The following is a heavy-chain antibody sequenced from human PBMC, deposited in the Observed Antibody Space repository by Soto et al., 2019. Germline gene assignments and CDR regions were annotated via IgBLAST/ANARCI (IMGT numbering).Heavy chain of an antibody. CDR1: GFTFSDYY. V-gene: IGHV3-11*06. Sequence: GGSLRLSCAASGFTFSDYYMSWIRQAPGKGLEWVSYISSSSYTNYADSVKGRFTISRDNAKNSLYLQMNSLRAEDTAVYYCARAQGDYDSGRMIYFDYWGQGTLVTVSS. CDR3: ARAQGDYDSGRMIYFDY. CDR2: ISSSSYT. D-gene: IGHD5-12*01. J-gene: IGHJ4*02.